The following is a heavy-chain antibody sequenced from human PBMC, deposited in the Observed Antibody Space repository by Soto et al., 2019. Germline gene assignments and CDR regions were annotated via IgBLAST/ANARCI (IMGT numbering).Heavy chain of an antibody. Sequence: SETLSLTCTVSGGSISSSSYYWGWIRQPPGKGLEWIGSIYYSGSTYYNPSLKSRVNITVDTSKNQFSLKLSSVTAADTAVYYCARHRHERITMEANWFDPWGQGTLVTVSS. CDR3: ARHRHERITMEANWFDP. CDR2: IYYSGST. V-gene: IGHV4-39*01. CDR1: GGSISSSSYY. J-gene: IGHJ5*02. D-gene: IGHD3-10*01.